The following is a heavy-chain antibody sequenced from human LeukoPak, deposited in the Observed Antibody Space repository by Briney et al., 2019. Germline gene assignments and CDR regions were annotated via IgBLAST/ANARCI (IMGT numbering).Heavy chain of an antibody. J-gene: IGHJ4*02. CDR2: ISSSSSTI. CDR1: GFTFSSYG. CDR3: ARVVGAADY. D-gene: IGHD2-15*01. V-gene: IGHV3-48*01. Sequence: GGSLRLSCAASGFTFSSYGMHWVRQAPGKGLEWVSYISSSSSTIYYADSVKGRFTISRDNAKNSLYLQMNSLRAEDTAVYYCARVVGAADYWGQGTLVTVSS.